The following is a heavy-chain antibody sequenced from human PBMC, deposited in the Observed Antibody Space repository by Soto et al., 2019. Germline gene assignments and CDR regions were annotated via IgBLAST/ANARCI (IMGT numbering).Heavy chain of an antibody. J-gene: IGHJ6*02. CDR3: ATYSDFLSGALHPDYYYYGMDV. CDR1: GGTFSSYA. Sequence: PSVKVSCKASGGTFSSYAISWVRQAPGQGLEWMGGIIPIFGTANYAQKFQGRVTITADKSTSTAYMELSSLRSEDTAVYYCATYSDFLSGALHPDYYYYGMDVCGQGTTVTVSS. V-gene: IGHV1-69*06. D-gene: IGHD3-3*02. CDR2: IIPIFGTA.